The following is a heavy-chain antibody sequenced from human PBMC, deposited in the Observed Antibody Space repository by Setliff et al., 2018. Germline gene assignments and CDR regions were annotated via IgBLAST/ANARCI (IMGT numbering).Heavy chain of an antibody. CDR1: GGSISNSTFY. J-gene: IGHJ4*02. V-gene: IGHV4-39*01. CDR3: ARTGTYRYFDY. D-gene: IGHD1-1*01. Sequence: PSETLSLTCTVSGGSISNSTFYWGWIRQPPGKGLEWIGRIYSGGTTNYNPSLKGRLTISVDTAQNQFSLRLTSVTAADTAVYYCARTGTYRYFDYWGQGALVTVSS. CDR2: IYSGGTT.